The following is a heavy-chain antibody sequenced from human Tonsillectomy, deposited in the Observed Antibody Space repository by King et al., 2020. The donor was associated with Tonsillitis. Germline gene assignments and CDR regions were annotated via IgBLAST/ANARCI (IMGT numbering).Heavy chain of an antibody. Sequence: QLQESGPGLVKPSGTLSLTCTVSGGSISSYNWFWIRQPPGKGLEWIGYVSDSGSTTNNPSLKSRVTISVDMSKNQFSLMLTSVTAADTAVYYCARPYSTCLRCYSPLYYWGQGTLVTVHS. J-gene: IGHJ4*02. CDR3: ARPYSTCLRCYSPLYY. D-gene: IGHD2-15*01. CDR2: VSDSGST. CDR1: GGSISSYN. V-gene: IGHV4-59*01.